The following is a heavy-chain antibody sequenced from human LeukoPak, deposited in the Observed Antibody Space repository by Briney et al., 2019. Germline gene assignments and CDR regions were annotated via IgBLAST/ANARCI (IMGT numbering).Heavy chain of an antibody. CDR2: IYYSGST. Sequence: PSETLSLTCTVSGGSISSSSYYWGWIRQPPGKGLEWIGSIYYSGSTYYNPSLKSRVTISVDTSKNQFSLKLSSVTAAATAVYYCAKPSRGWLQFDAFDIWGQGTMVTVSS. CDR3: AKPSRGWLQFDAFDI. V-gene: IGHV4-39*01. D-gene: IGHD5-24*01. J-gene: IGHJ3*02. CDR1: GGSISSSSYY.